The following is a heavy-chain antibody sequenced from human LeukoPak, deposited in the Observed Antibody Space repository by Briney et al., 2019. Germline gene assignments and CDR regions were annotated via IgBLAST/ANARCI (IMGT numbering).Heavy chain of an antibody. CDR2: IYYSGST. Sequence: SETLSLTCTVSGGSISSYYWSWIRQPPGKGLEWIGYIYYSGSTNYNPSLKSRVTISVDTSKNQFSLKLSSVTAADTAVYYCARGPGPGLRYFDWLLIDYYYYMDVWGKGTTVTISS. J-gene: IGHJ6*03. D-gene: IGHD3-9*01. CDR1: GGSISSYY. V-gene: IGHV4-59*01. CDR3: ARGPGPGLRYFDWLLIDYYYYMDV.